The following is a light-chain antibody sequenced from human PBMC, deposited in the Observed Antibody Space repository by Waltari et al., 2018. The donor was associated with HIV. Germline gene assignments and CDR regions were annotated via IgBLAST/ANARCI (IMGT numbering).Light chain of an antibody. CDR3: SSYTRSTTLDAV. CDR2: DVS. J-gene: IGLJ1*01. CDR1: NSDVVGYNY. Sequence: QSALTQPASVSASPGQSITISCSGTNSDVVGYNYVSCYQQHPGKAPKLIIFDVSHRPSGISKLFYGAKSGNTASLTISGLQAEDEADYYCSSYTRSTTLDAVFGTGTKVSVL. V-gene: IGLV2-14*03.